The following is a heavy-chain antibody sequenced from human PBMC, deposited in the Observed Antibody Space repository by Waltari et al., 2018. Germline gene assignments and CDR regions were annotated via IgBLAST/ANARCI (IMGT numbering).Heavy chain of an antibody. V-gene: IGHV3-73*02. J-gene: IGHJ6*02. Sequence: EVQLVESGGGLVQPGGSLKLSCAASGFTFSGSAMHWVRQASGKGLEWVGRIRGKANMNATAYAASVKGRFTMSRDDSKNTAYLQMNSLKTEDTAVYYCTSGSYYRMDVWGQGTTVTVSS. CDR2: IRGKANMNAT. D-gene: IGHD1-26*01. CDR3: TSGSYYRMDV. CDR1: GFTFSGSA.